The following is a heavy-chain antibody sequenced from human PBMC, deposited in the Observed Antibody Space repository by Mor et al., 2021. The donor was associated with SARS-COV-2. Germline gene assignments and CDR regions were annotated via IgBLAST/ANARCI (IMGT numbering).Heavy chain of an antibody. Sequence: WVAVIWFDGSHKNFADSVKGRFTISRDNSKNTLYLQMNSLRAEDTAVYYCVRMAYYDSSGLTDYYYYMDVWG. CDR3: VRMAYYDSSGLTDYYYYMDV. V-gene: IGHV3-33*01. CDR2: IWFDGSHK. D-gene: IGHD3-22*01. J-gene: IGHJ6*03.